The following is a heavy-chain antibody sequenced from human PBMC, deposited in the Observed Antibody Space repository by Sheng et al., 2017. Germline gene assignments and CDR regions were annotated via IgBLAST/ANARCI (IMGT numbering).Heavy chain of an antibody. V-gene: IGHV1-69*04. CDR3: ARPGNSSNLLDYYYYMDV. D-gene: IGHD6-13*01. Sequence: QVQLVQSGAEVKKPGSSVKVSCKASGGTFSSYAISWVRQAPGQGLEWMGGIIPILGIANYAQKFQGRVTITADKSTSTAYMELSSLRSEDTAVYYCARPGNSSNLLDYYYYMDVWGKGTTVTVSS. J-gene: IGHJ6*03. CDR1: GGTFSSYA. CDR2: IIPILGIA.